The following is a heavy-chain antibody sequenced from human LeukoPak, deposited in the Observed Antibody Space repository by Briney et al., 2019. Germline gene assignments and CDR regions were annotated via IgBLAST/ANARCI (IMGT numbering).Heavy chain of an antibody. CDR3: ARDGYNYGNYYYAMDV. CDR2: MYNNGTT. J-gene: IGHJ6*02. CDR1: GGSVSSGGYY. Sequence: PSETLSLTCTVSGGSVSSGGYYWNWIRQPPGKGLEWIGYMYNNGTTDYNPSLKSRVTISVDTSKNQFSLKLSPATAADTAIYHCARDGYNYGNYYYAMDVWGQGTTVTVSS. V-gene: IGHV4-61*08. D-gene: IGHD5-18*01.